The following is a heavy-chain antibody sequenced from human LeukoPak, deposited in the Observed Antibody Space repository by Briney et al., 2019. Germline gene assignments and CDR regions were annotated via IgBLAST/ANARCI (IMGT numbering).Heavy chain of an antibody. Sequence: SETLSLTCTVSGGSISSYYWSWIRQPPGKGLEWIGYNYYSGSTNYNPSLKSRVTISVDTSKNQFSLKLSYVTAADTAVYYCATTVQKRLDYWGQGTLVTVSS. CDR1: GGSISSYY. D-gene: IGHD4-17*01. CDR2: NYYSGST. V-gene: IGHV4-59*08. J-gene: IGHJ4*02. CDR3: ATTVQKRLDY.